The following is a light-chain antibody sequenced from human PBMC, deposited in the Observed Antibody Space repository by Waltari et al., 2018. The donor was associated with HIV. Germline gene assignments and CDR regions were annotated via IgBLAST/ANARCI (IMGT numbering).Light chain of an antibody. CDR3: GTWDSSLNAVL. CDR1: NSNIGNNF. CDR2: DMN. J-gene: IGLJ2*01. V-gene: IGLV1-51*01. Sequence: QSVLTQPPSVSAAPGQKVTISCSGSNSNIGNNFVSWFQQLPGIAPKLLISDMNKRPSGMPDLFSASKSGTSATLGITGLQTGDEADYYCGTWDSSLNAVLFGGGTKLTVL.